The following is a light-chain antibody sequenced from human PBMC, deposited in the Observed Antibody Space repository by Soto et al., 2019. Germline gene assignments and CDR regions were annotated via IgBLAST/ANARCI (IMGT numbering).Light chain of an antibody. CDR2: EGT. CDR1: TSDFGTKKF. CDR3: CLYTSFFSF. Sequence: QSALTQPASVSGSPGQSITISCIETTSDFGTKKFFSWYQQQPGKAPKLIIYEGTKRPSGVSSRFSGSKSGNTASLTVSGLQSDDEADYLCCLYTSFFSFFGGGTKVTVL. J-gene: IGLJ2*01. V-gene: IGLV2-23*01.